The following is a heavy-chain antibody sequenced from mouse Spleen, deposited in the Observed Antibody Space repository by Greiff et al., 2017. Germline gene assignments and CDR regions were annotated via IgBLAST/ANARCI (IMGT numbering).Heavy chain of an antibody. V-gene: IGHV1-55*01. Sequence: QVQLQQPGAELVKPGASVKMSCKASGYTFTSYWITWVKQRPGQGLEWIGDIYPGSGSTNYNEKFKSKATLTVDTSSSTAYMQLSSLTSEDSAVYYCARGRGLRRWAMDYWGQGTSVTVSS. CDR2: IYPGSGST. J-gene: IGHJ4*01. CDR1: GYTFTSYW. D-gene: IGHD2-4*01. CDR3: ARGRGLRRWAMDY.